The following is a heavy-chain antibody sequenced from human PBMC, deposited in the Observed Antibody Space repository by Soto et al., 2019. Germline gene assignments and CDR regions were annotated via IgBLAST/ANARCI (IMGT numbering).Heavy chain of an antibody. V-gene: IGHV3-30*03. J-gene: IGHJ3*02. CDR1: GLTFNIYD. CDR3: AIIHSGSFGFDI. CDR2: ISYDGNNK. D-gene: IGHD1-26*01. Sequence: QLVESGGGVVQPGRSLRLSCTASGLTFNIYDIYWVRQAPGKGLEWVSLISYDGNNKYYADSVKGRFTISRDNSKNTLYLQMDSLRAEDTAVYHCAIIHSGSFGFDIWGQGTMVIFSS.